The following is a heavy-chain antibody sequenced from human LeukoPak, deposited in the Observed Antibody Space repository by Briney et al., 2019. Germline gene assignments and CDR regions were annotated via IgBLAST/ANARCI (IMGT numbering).Heavy chain of an antibody. CDR2: ISGSGGST. J-gene: IGHJ6*03. D-gene: IGHD3-10*01. Sequence: PGGSLRLSCAASRFTFSSYAMSWVRQAPGKGLEWVSTISGSGGSTYYADSVKGRFTISRDNSKNTLYLQMNSLRAEDTAVYYCANTPVYGSGSYRYYYYYMDVWGKGTTVTISS. CDR3: ANTPVYGSGSYRYYYYYMDV. CDR1: RFTFSSYA. V-gene: IGHV3-23*01.